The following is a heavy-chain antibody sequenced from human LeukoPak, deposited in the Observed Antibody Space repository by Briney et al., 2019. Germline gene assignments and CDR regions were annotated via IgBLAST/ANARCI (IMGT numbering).Heavy chain of an antibody. V-gene: IGHV3-7*04. CDR1: GFTFSNFW. CDR3: ARDQGTYGFQY. Sequence: PRGSLRLSCAASGFTFSNFWMSWVRQAPGKGLEWVANIKQDGSEKYYVDSVKGRFTISRDNAKNSLYLQMNSLRAGDTALYYCARDQGTYGFQYWGQGTLVTVS. CDR2: IKQDGSEK. D-gene: IGHD3-10*01. J-gene: IGHJ1*01.